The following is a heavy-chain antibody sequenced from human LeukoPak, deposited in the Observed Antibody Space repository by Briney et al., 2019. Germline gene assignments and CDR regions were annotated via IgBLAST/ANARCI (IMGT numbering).Heavy chain of an antibody. J-gene: IGHJ4*02. CDR3: AGHHPRNTVDF. V-gene: IGHV4-34*01. D-gene: IGHD2-8*02. Sequence: SETLSLTCAVYGGSFSGYYWGWIRQPPGKGLEWIGEINHSGSTNYNPSLKSRGTISVDTSKNQFSLTLSSVTAADTAVYYCAGHHPRNTVDFWGQGTLVTVSS. CDR1: GGSFSGYY. CDR2: INHSGST.